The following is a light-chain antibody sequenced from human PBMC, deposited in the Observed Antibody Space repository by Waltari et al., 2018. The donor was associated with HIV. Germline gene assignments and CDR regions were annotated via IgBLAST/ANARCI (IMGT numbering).Light chain of an antibody. CDR1: STNVGHQG. Sequence: QAGLTQPPSVSKGLRQTALPTCPGNSTNVGHQGADWLQQRPGHPPKLLSDKNKNRPSRMSERFSASRSGDAASLTITGLQPEDEADYYCLAWDYSLSVYVFGSGTRVAVL. CDR2: KNK. CDR3: LAWDYSLSVYV. J-gene: IGLJ1*01. V-gene: IGLV10-54*01.